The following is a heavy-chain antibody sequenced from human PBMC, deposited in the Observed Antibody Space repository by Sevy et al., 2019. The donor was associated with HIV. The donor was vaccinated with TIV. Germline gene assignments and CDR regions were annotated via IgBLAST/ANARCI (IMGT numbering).Heavy chain of an antibody. CDR3: ARAPSGSQGPGQYFQH. D-gene: IGHD1-26*01. CDR1: GYSFTSYG. J-gene: IGHJ1*01. V-gene: IGHV1-18*01. Sequence: ASVKVSCKASGYSFTSYGITWVRQAPGQGLEWMRWISTLNTNYAQKLQGRVTLTTDTSTSTVYMELRSLRSDDTAVYYCARAPSGSQGPGQYFQHWGQGTLVTVSS. CDR2: ISTLNT.